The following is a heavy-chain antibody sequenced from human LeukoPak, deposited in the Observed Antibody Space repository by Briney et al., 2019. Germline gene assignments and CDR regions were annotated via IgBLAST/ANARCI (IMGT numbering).Heavy chain of an antibody. Sequence: SETLSLTCTVSGDSISSYYWSWIRQPAGKGLEWIGRIYTSGSTNYNPSLKSRVTMSVDTSKNQFSLKLSSVTAADTAVYYCARSQGRRFLPTPPYMDVWGKGTTVTVSS. V-gene: IGHV4-4*07. J-gene: IGHJ6*03. CDR1: GDSISSYY. CDR3: ARSQGRRFLPTPPYMDV. CDR2: IYTSGST. D-gene: IGHD1-26*01.